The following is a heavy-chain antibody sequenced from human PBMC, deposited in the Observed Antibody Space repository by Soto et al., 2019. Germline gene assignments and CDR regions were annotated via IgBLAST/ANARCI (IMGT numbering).Heavy chain of an antibody. CDR2: IWYDGSNK. V-gene: IGHV3-33*01. CDR3: AGEAYAF. J-gene: IGHJ4*02. CDR1: GFTFSSYG. D-gene: IGHD2-2*01. Sequence: QVQLVESGGGVVQPGRSLRLSCAASGFTFSSYGMHWVRQAPGKGLEWVAVIWYDGSNKYYADSVKGRFTISRDNSKNTLYLQTNSLRAADTAVYYCAGEAYAFWGQGTLVTVSS.